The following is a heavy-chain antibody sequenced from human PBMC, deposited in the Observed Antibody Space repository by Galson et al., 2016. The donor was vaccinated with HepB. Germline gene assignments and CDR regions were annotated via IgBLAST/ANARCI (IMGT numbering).Heavy chain of an antibody. CDR3: ARGAARGTCLDY. Sequence: SLRLSCATSGFTFSNNAMHWVRQAPGKGLEWVAVTSYDGSKKYYADSVKGRFTISRDNSKSTLYLQMNSLRAEDTAVYYCARGAARGTCLDYWGQGTLVTASS. J-gene: IGHJ4*02. V-gene: IGHV3-30-3*01. CDR2: TSYDGSKK. CDR1: GFTFSNNA. D-gene: IGHD1-1*01.